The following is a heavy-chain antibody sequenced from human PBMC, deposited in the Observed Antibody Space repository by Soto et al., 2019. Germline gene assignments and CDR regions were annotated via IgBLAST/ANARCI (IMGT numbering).Heavy chain of an antibody. D-gene: IGHD4-17*01. CDR3: ASIVTALYGDYAEDYYGMDV. Sequence: QVQLVQSGAEVKKPGSSVKVSCKASGGTFSSYAISWVRQAPGQGLEWMGGIIPIFGTANYAQKFQGRVTITADESPSTAYMELSSLRSEDTAVYYCASIVTALYGDYAEDYYGMDVWGQGTTVTVSS. V-gene: IGHV1-69*12. CDR1: GGTFSSYA. J-gene: IGHJ6*02. CDR2: IIPIFGTA.